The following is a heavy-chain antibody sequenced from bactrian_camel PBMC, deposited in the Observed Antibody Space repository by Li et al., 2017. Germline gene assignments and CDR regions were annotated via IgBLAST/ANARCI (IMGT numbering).Heavy chain of an antibody. V-gene: IGHV3S53*01. CDR1: GYIFRACG. D-gene: IGHD6*01. CDR2: IRAGVSP. J-gene: IGHJ4*01. CDR3: AARWEYGTPWCDPAYEYDH. Sequence: HVQLVESGGGSVQAGGSLNLSCIASGYIFRACGMGWFRQAPGKAREWVATIRAGVSPYVVDSVKGRSTIFQDSAKNTVLLQMNNLKPEDTAKYYCAARWEYGTPWCDPAYEYDHWGQGTQVTVS.